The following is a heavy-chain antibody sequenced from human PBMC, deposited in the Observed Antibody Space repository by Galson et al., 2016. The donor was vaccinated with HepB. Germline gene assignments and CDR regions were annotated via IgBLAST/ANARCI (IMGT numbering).Heavy chain of an antibody. CDR3: ATKPRYCSGENCYYYGMDV. D-gene: IGHD2-15*01. Sequence: SVKVSCKGSGGTFITYAVGWVRQAPGQGLQWMGGIVPMFDIVKYAENFQGRVTLTADKSTSTAYMELSSLRSQDTAVYYCATKPRYCSGENCYYYGMDVWGQGTTVTVSS. J-gene: IGHJ6*02. CDR1: GGTFITYA. CDR2: IVPMFDIV. V-gene: IGHV1-69*10.